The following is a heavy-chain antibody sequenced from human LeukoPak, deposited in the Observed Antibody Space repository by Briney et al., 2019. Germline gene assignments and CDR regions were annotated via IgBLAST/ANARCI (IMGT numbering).Heavy chain of an antibody. CDR1: GASLSRDY. D-gene: IGHD2-21*02. J-gene: IGHJ2*01. CDR3: ARGGGACGGDCSWYFDP. CDR2: LYYSGNT. V-gene: IGHV4-59*03. Sequence: SETLSLTCTVSGASLSRDYWSWVRQTPGKRLEWIGYLYYSGNTNYHPSLKNRLTISADTSKNQFSLTLNSVTAADTAVYYCARGGGACGGDCSWYFDPWGRGTLVTVSS.